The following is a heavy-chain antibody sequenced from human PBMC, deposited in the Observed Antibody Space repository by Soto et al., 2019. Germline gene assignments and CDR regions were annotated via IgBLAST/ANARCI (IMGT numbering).Heavy chain of an antibody. CDR2: MNPNSGNT. V-gene: IGHV1-8*01. CDR3: ARGTYYDFWSGQQIIENWFDP. J-gene: IGHJ5*02. D-gene: IGHD3-3*01. Sequence: ASVKVSCKXSGYTFTSYDINWVRQATGQGLEWMGWMNPNSGNTGYAQKFQGRVTMTRNTSISTAYMELSSLRSEDTAVYYCARGTYYDFWSGQQIIENWFDPWGQGTLVTVS. CDR1: GYTFTSYD.